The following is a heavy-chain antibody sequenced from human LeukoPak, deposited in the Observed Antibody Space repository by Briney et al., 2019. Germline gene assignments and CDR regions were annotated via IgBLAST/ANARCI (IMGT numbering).Heavy chain of an antibody. J-gene: IGHJ4*02. CDR3: ARGDTVVVVAATETGSDY. Sequence: ASVKVSCKASGYTFTGYYMHWVRQAPGQGLEWMGWINPNSGGTNYAQKFQGRVTMTRDTSISTAYMELSRLRSDDTAVYYCARGDTVVVVAATETGSDYWGQGTLVTVSS. D-gene: IGHD2-15*01. CDR2: INPNSGGT. CDR1: GYTFTGYY. V-gene: IGHV1-2*02.